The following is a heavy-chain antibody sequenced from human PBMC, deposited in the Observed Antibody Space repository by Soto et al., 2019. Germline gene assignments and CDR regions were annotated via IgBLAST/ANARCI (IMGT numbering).Heavy chain of an antibody. CDR1: GASIRSTDYY. CDR2: VYYTGST. J-gene: IGHJ5*02. Sequence: SETLSLTCTVSGASIRSTDYYWSWIRQAPGKGLEWIGYVYYTGSTYYNPSLMSRLTISVDTSKNQFSLKLTSVAAAETAVYYCVRTAREGAVAPHWFDRWGQGTQVTVSS. D-gene: IGHD2-21*02. V-gene: IGHV4-30-4*01. CDR3: VRTAREGAVAPHWFDR.